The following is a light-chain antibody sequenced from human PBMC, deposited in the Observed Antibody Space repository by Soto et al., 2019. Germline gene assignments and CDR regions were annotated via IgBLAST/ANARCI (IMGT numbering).Light chain of an antibody. CDR2: GVK. V-gene: IGLV2-14*01. CDR3: SSYTTSYFYV. J-gene: IGLJ1*01. Sequence: QSALTQPASVSGSPGQSITISCTGSCRDIGAYDYVSWYQQHPGKAPKLLIYGVKNRPSGVSYRFSASKSAFTASLTISGLQAEDEDHYYCSSYTTSYFYVFGTGTKLTVL. CDR1: CRDIGAYDY.